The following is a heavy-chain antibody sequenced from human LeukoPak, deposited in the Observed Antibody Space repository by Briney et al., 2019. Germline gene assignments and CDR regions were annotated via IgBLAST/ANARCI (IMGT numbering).Heavy chain of an antibody. CDR2: IDNDGSST. CDR3: ARAAYMSSPDY. CDR1: AFTFSSYS. Sequence: AESLRLSCAGSAFTFSSYSMECIRQAPGKAIVCVSRIDNDGSSTTYADSVKGRFTISRDNAKNALYLQMSSLRGDDTALYYCARAAYMSSPDYWGQGTLVTVSS. V-gene: IGHV3-74*01. J-gene: IGHJ4*02. D-gene: IGHD6-6*01.